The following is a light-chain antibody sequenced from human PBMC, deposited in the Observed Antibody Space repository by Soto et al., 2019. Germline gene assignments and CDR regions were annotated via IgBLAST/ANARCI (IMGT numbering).Light chain of an antibody. Sequence: QSDLTXPPAASGSPGQSFTIACPATTIDVGGYNYVSWYQQYPGKAPKLIMYEVTKRPSGVPDRFSGSKSGNTASLTVSGVQAEDEADYYCSSYAGGYNEVFGTGTKVTVL. J-gene: IGLJ1*01. CDR3: SSYAGGYNEV. CDR2: EVT. CDR1: TIDVGGYNY. V-gene: IGLV2-8*01.